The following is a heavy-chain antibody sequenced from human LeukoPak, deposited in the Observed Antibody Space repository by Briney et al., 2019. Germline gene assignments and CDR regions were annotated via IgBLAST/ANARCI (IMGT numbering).Heavy chain of an antibody. Sequence: GGSLRLSCAASGFTFSSYAMSWVRQAPGKGLEWVSAISGSGGSTYYADSVKGRFTISRDNSKNTLYLQMNSLRAEDTAIYYCAEEPIAAADYNWFDPWGQGTLVTVSS. D-gene: IGHD6-13*01. CDR1: GFTFSSYA. CDR3: AEEPIAAADYNWFDP. J-gene: IGHJ5*02. CDR2: ISGSGGST. V-gene: IGHV3-23*01.